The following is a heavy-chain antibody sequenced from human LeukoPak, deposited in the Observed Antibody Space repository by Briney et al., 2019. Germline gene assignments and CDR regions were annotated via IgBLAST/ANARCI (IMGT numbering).Heavy chain of an antibody. CDR1: GFTFSSYA. Sequence: GGSLRLSCAASGFTFSSYAMSWLRQAPGKGLEWVSYITSSSGYTADSVKGRFTISIDNTKNSLYLQMSSLRAEDTAAYYCAGGITMSRLDVWGQGTTVTVSS. V-gene: IGHV3-11*05. CDR2: ITSSSGYT. D-gene: IGHD3-10*02. J-gene: IGHJ6*02. CDR3: AGGITMSRLDV.